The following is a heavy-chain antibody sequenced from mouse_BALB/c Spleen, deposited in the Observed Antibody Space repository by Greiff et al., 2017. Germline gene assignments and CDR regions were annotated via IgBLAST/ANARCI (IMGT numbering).Heavy chain of an antibody. CDR3: ALYYDALAY. V-gene: IGHV14-3*02. D-gene: IGHD2-4*01. J-gene: IGHJ3*01. Sequence: VQLKESGAELVKPGASVKLSCTASGFNIKDTYMHWVKQRPEQGLEWIGRIDPANGNTKYDPKFQGKATITADTSSNTAYLQLSSLTSEDTAVYYCALYYDALAYWGQGTLVTVSA. CDR1: GFNIKDTY. CDR2: IDPANGNT.